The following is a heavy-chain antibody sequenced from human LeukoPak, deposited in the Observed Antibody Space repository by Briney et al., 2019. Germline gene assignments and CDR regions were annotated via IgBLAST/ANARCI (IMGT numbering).Heavy chain of an antibody. Sequence: PSETLSLTCSVTGGSISTSNYYWGWIRQPPGKGLEWIGTIYYSGTTYYNPSLESRVTIFEDTSKNQFSLMLNSVTAADTAVYYCARQVSDYYYYYIDVWGEGTTVTVSS. V-gene: IGHV4-39*01. D-gene: IGHD3-10*01. J-gene: IGHJ6*03. CDR3: ARQVSDYYYYYIDV. CDR1: GGSISTSNYY. CDR2: IYYSGTT.